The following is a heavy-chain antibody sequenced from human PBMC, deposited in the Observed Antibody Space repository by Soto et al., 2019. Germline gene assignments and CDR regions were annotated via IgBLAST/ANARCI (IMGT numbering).Heavy chain of an antibody. CDR1: GFTFSYYG. CDR2: IWHDGGDK. D-gene: IGHD2-15*01. V-gene: IGHV3-33*01. J-gene: IGHJ5*02. Sequence: QVQLVESGGGVVQPGRSLRLSCAASGFTFSYYGMHWVRQAPGKGLEWVALIWHDGGDKFYTDSVKGRFTISRDNSQNSLYLQMNSLRAEDTAVYYCARDADTIEHYSFADLWGQGTLVTVSS. CDR3: ARDADTIEHYSFADL.